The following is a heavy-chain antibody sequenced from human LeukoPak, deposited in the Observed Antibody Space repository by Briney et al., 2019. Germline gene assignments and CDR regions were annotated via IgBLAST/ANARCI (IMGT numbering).Heavy chain of an antibody. CDR1: GFTFSGYW. V-gene: IGHV3-7*01. D-gene: IGHD6-13*01. CDR3: ARDQGSIPLDS. CDR2: IKQDGNEK. J-gene: IGHJ4*02. Sequence: GGSLRLSCAASGFTFSGYWMSWVRQAPGKGLEWVANIKQDGNEKHYVDSVKGRFTISRDNVKNSPFLQMNSLRDEDTAVYYCARDQGSIPLDSWGQGTLVTVSS.